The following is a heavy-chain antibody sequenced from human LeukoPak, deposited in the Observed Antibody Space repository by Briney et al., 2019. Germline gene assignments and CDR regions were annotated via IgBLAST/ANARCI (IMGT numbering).Heavy chain of an antibody. D-gene: IGHD6-13*01. J-gene: IGHJ3*02. CDR3: ARDKIAAAGTFDI. CDR1: GGSISSYY. V-gene: IGHV4-59*01. CDR2: IYYSGST. Sequence: KPSETLSLTCTVSGGSISSYYWSWIRQPPGKGLEWIGYIYYSGSTNYNPSLKSRVTISVDTSKNQFSLKLSSVTAADTAVYYCARDKIAAAGTFDIWGQGTMVTVSS.